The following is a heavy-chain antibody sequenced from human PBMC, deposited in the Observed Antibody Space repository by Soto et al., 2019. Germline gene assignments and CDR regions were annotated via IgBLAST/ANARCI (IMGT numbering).Heavy chain of an antibody. J-gene: IGHJ4*02. Sequence: PGGSLRLSCAASGFTFSSYGMHWVRQAPGKGLEWVAVISYDGSNKYYADSVKGRFTISRDNSKNTLYLQMISLRAEDTAVYYCAMAGIQLWLLLDYWGQGTLVTVSS. CDR3: AMAGIQLWLLLDY. V-gene: IGHV3-30*03. D-gene: IGHD5-18*01. CDR1: GFTFSSYG. CDR2: ISYDGSNK.